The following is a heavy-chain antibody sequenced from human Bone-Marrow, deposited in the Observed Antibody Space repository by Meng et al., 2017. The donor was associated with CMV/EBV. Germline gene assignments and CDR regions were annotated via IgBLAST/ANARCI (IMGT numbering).Heavy chain of an antibody. V-gene: IGHV3-7*01. CDR3: ARGPLRAAAGLY. CDR1: GLTFIGFW. Sequence: GESLKISCEASGLTFIGFWMSWVRQAPGKGLEWVANIKEDGSEKHYVDAVKGRFTISRDNAKNSLYLQMNSLRVEDTAVYYCARGPLRAAAGLYWGQGTLVTFYS. CDR2: IKEDGSEK. J-gene: IGHJ4*02. D-gene: IGHD6-13*01.